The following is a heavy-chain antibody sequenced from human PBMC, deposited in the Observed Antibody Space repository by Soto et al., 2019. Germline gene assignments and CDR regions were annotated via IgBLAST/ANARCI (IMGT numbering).Heavy chain of an antibody. CDR1: AGSITNYY. V-gene: IGHV4-59*12. Sequence: PSETLSLTCTVSAGSITNYYWNWIRQSPGKGLEWIGYIYYSGSTYYNPSLKSRVTISVDTSKNQFSLKLSSVTAADTAVYYCARVLVYGDYAEWYFDLWGRGTLVTVSS. J-gene: IGHJ2*01. CDR2: IYYSGST. D-gene: IGHD4-17*01. CDR3: ARVLVYGDYAEWYFDL.